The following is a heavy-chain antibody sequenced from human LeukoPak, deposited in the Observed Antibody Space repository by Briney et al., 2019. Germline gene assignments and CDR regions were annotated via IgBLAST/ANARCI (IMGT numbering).Heavy chain of an antibody. Sequence: ASVKLSCMASGYTFTDYYMHWVRQAPGQGLEWTGWINPNSGGTNFAQKFQGRVAMTSDTSISTAYMELGSLRSDDTAVYYCARARWQLVPYFDSWGQGTLVTVSS. CDR1: GYTFTDYY. D-gene: IGHD6-6*01. J-gene: IGHJ4*02. V-gene: IGHV1-2*02. CDR2: INPNSGGT. CDR3: ARARWQLVPYFDS.